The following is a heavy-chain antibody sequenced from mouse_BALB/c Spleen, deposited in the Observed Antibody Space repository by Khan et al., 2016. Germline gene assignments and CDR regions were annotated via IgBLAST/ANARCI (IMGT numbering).Heavy chain of an antibody. CDR1: GYTISSYW. CDR2: ILTGSGST. J-gene: IGHJ3*01. Sequence: QVQLQESGAELMKPGASVKISCKATGYTISSYWSEWVKERPGHGLEWIGEILTGSGSTNYHEKFKGKATFTAETSSNTAYMQLSSLTSEDPAVYYCARCVYWGQGTLVTVSA. V-gene: IGHV1-9*01. CDR3: ARCVY.